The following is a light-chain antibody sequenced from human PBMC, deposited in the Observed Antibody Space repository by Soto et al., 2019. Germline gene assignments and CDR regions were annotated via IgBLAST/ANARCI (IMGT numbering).Light chain of an antibody. CDR3: GTWDSSLSAGL. J-gene: IGLJ2*01. CDR2: DNY. Sequence: QSVLTQPPSVSAAPGQKVTISCSGGSSNIGNNYVSWFQQLPGTAPKLLIYDNYKRPSGIPDRFSGSKSGTSATLGITGLQTGDEADYYCGTWDSSLSAGLFGGGTKLTVL. CDR1: SSNIGNNY. V-gene: IGLV1-51*01.